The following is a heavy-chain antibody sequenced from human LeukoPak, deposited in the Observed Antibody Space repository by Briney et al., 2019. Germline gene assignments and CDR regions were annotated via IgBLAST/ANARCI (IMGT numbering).Heavy chain of an antibody. D-gene: IGHD4-17*01. CDR3: TTDPTGPTVTDAFDI. V-gene: IGHV3-15*01. Sequence: GGSLRLPCAASGFTFSNAWMSWVRQAPGKGLEWVGRIKSKTDGGTTDYAAPVKGRFTISRDDSKNTLYLQMNSLKTEDTAVYYCTTDPTGPTVTDAFDIWGQGTMVTVSS. CDR1: GFTFSNAW. CDR2: IKSKTDGGTT. J-gene: IGHJ3*02.